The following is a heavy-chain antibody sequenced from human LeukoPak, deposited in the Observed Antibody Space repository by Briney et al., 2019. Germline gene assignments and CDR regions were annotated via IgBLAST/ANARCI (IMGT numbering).Heavy chain of an antibody. V-gene: IGHV1-2*02. J-gene: IGHJ4*02. CDR3: ARDDFRSGYYNY. CDR1: GYTFPSYG. Sequence: ASVKVSCKASGYTFPSYGISWVRQAPGQGLEWMGWINPNSGGTNYVQKFQGRVTMTSDTSISTVYMELSRLNSDDTAVYYCARDDFRSGYYNYWGQGTLVTVSS. CDR2: INPNSGGT. D-gene: IGHD3-3*01.